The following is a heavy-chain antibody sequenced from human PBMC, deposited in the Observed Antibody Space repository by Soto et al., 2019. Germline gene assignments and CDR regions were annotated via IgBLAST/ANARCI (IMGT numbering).Heavy chain of an antibody. J-gene: IGHJ6*03. CDR3: ARAGRSTIFGVVIKAYYYMDV. CDR1: GGTFSSYT. Sequence: SVKVSCKASGGTFSSYTISWVRQAPGQGLEWMGRIIPILGIANYAQKFQGRVTITADKSTSTAYMELSSLRSEDTAVYYCARAGRSTIFGVVIKAYYYMDVWGKGTTVTVSS. D-gene: IGHD3-3*01. V-gene: IGHV1-69*02. CDR2: IIPILGIA.